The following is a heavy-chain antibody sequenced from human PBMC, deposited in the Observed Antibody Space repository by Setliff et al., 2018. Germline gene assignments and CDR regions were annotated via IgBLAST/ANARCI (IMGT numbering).Heavy chain of an antibody. J-gene: IGHJ6*03. CDR1: GFTFGDYA. CDR2: ISTSSTII. V-gene: IGHV3-48*01. Sequence: GGSLRLSCTTSGFTFGDYAMSWFRQAPGKGLEWISYISTSSTIIYYADSVKGRFTIARDNANHSLHLQMNSLRAEDTAVYFCARLALTGYDTSGYYYALDYYYYMDVWGKGTTVTVSS. CDR3: ARLALTGYDTSGYYYALDYYYYMDV. D-gene: IGHD3-22*01.